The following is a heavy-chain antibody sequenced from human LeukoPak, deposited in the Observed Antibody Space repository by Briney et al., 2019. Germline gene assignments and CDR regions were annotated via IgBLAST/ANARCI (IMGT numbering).Heavy chain of an antibody. Sequence: GGSLRLSCAASGFTFSSYGIHWVRQAPGKGLEWVAFIRHDGSNKYHADSVKGRFTISRDNSKNTLYLKMNSLRAEDTAVYYCARDQGGAAAGTPLWGQGTLVTVSS. CDR3: ARDQGGAAAGTPL. D-gene: IGHD6-13*01. CDR1: GFTFSSYG. V-gene: IGHV3-30*02. CDR2: IRHDGSNK. J-gene: IGHJ4*02.